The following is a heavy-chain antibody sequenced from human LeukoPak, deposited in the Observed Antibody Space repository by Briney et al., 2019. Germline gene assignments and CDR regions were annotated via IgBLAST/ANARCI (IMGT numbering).Heavy chain of an antibody. CDR3: AREDTSAWYCSSTSCYADYYYMDV. J-gene: IGHJ6*03. Sequence: SETLSLTCAVYGGSFSGYYWSWIRQPPGKGLEWIGEINHSGSTNYNPSLKSRVTISVDTSKNQFSLKLSSVTAADTAVYYCAREDTSAWYCSSTSCYADYYYMDVWGKGTTVTVSS. V-gene: IGHV4-34*01. CDR2: INHSGST. CDR1: GGSFSGYY. D-gene: IGHD2-2*01.